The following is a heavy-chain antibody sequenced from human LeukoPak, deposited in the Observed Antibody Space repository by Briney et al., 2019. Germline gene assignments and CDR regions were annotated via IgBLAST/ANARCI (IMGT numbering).Heavy chain of an antibody. CDR2: INQDASEI. V-gene: IGHV3-7*01. D-gene: IGHD2-21*02. Sequence: PGGSLRLSCAASGFTFSTYWMNWYRQAPGKGLEWVGNINQDASEINYVASVRGRFTISTDNAKNSLHLQMNSLRAEDTAVYYCATDRDNSDWQKRFDSWGQGTLVTVSS. CDR3: ATDRDNSDWQKRFDS. J-gene: IGHJ4*02. CDR1: GFTFSTYW.